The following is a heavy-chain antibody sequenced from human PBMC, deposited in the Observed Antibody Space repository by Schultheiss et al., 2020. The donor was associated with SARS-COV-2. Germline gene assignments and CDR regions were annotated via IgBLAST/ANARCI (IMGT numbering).Heavy chain of an antibody. Sequence: GGSLRLSCAASGFTFSSYSMNWVRQAPGKGLEWVAVIWYDGSNKYYADSVKGRFTISRDNSKNTLYLQMNSLRAEDTAVYYCARDGGYSGSYLYYWGQGTLVTVSS. CDR2: IWYDGSNK. J-gene: IGHJ4*02. CDR1: GFTFSSYS. CDR3: ARDGGYSGSYLYY. D-gene: IGHD1-26*01. V-gene: IGHV3-33*08.